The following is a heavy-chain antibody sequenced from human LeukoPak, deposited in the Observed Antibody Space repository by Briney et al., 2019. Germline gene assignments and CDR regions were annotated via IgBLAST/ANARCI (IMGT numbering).Heavy chain of an antibody. CDR1: GDSVSNYY. D-gene: IGHD2-15*01. CDR3: ARYGVVIASTFYYMDV. J-gene: IGHJ6*03. Sequence: PSETLSLTCTVSGDSVSNYYWSWLRQSPGKGLEWIALMHPGGTTKYSPSLMSRVAMSVDTSNNQFSLTLTSLTAADTAVYYCARYGVVIASTFYYMDVWGKGTAVTVSS. V-gene: IGHV4-4*07. CDR2: MHPGGTT.